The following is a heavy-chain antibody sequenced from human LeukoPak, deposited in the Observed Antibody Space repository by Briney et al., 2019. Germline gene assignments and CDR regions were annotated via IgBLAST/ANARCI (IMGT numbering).Heavy chain of an antibody. J-gene: IGHJ4*02. Sequence: KPSETLSLTCAVYGGSFSGYYWSWIRQPPGKGLEWIGEINHSGSTNYNPSLKSRVTISVDTSKNQFSLKLSSVTAADTAVYYCARDSGSNYYFDYWGQGTLVTVSS. CDR1: GGSFSGYY. CDR3: ARDSGSNYYFDY. CDR2: INHSGST. V-gene: IGHV4-34*01. D-gene: IGHD4-11*01.